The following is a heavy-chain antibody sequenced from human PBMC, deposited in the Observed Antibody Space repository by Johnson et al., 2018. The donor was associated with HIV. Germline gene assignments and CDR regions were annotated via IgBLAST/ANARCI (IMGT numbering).Heavy chain of an antibody. J-gene: IGHJ3*02. D-gene: IGHD6-13*01. Sequence: VQLVESGGGLVQPGRSLRLSCAASGFTFEDYALHWVRQAPGKGLEWVSGITWNSGRIAYADSVKGRFTISRDNAKNSLYLQMKSLRVEDTAVYYCARDPGSSWTDAFDIWGQGTLVTVSS. V-gene: IGHV3-9*01. CDR1: GFTFEDYA. CDR3: ARDPGSSWTDAFDI. CDR2: ITWNSGRI.